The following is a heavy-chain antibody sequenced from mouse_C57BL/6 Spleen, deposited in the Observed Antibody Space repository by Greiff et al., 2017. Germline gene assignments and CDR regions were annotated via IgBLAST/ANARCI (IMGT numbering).Heavy chain of an antibody. D-gene: IGHD1-3*01. V-gene: IGHV1-64*01. CDR3: ARRALYYFDY. Sequence: QVQLQQPGAELVKPGASVKLSCKASGYTFTSYWMHWVKQRPGQGLEWIGMIHPNSGSTNYNEKFKSKATLTVDKSSSTAYMQLSSLTSEVSAVYYCARRALYYFDYWGQVTTLTVSS. CDR2: IHPNSGST. CDR1: GYTFTSYW. J-gene: IGHJ2*01.